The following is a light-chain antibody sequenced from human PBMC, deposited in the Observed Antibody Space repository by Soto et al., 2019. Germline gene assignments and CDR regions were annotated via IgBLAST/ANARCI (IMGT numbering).Light chain of an antibody. CDR2: ATS. V-gene: IGKV3-20*01. CDR3: QQYGSSKYS. CDR1: QSISRAY. J-gene: IGKJ2*03. Sequence: EIVLTQSPGTLSLSPGDTATLSCGASQSISRAYLAWYQQKLGQAPRLLIYATSSRATGVPDRFSGSGSGTDFTLTIIRLEPEDFAVYYCQQYGSSKYSFGQGTKLEIK.